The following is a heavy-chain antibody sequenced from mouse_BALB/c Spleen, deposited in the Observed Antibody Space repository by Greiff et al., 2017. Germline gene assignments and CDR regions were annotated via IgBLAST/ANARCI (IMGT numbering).Heavy chain of an antibody. CDR3: ARSGRTEALYYAMDD. V-gene: IGHV5-17*02. D-gene: IGHD1-1*01. Sequence: EVKLVESGGGLVQPGGSRKLSCAASGFTFSSFGMHWVRQAPEKGLEWVAYISSGSSTLYYADTVKGRFTISRDNPKNTLFLQMTSLRSEDTAMYYCARSGRTEALYYAMDDWGEGTSVTVSS. CDR2: ISSGSSTL. J-gene: IGHJ4*01. CDR1: GFTFSSFG.